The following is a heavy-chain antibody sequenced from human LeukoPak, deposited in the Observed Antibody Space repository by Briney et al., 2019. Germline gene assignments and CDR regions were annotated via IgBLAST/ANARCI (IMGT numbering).Heavy chain of an antibody. Sequence: GGSLRLPCAASGFPFSSYAMSWVRQAPGKGLEWVSALSGSGGSTYYADSVKGRFTISRDNSKNTLYLQMNSLRAEDTAVYYCAKLTSFTVTTSYGMDVWGQGTLVTVS. CDR2: LSGSGGST. V-gene: IGHV3-23*01. CDR1: GFPFSSYA. J-gene: IGHJ6*02. D-gene: IGHD4-17*01. CDR3: AKLTSFTVTTSYGMDV.